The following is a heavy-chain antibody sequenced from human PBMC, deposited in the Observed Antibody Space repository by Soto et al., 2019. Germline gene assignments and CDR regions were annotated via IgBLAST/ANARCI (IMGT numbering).Heavy chain of an antibody. CDR1: GGSFSGYY. CDR2: IDHSGSA. Sequence: SETLSLTCAVYGGSFSGYYWSWIRQPPGKGLGWIGEIDHSGSANYNPSLKSRVAISVDTSTNQFSLKLSAVTAADTAVYYCARHPTGLWFGDGPDYWGQGTLVTVSS. CDR3: ARHPTGLWFGDGPDY. D-gene: IGHD3-10*01. J-gene: IGHJ4*02. V-gene: IGHV4-34*01.